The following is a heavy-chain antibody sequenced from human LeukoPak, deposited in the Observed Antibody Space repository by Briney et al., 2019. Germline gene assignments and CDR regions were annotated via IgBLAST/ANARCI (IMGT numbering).Heavy chain of an antibody. CDR1: GGSISSGDYY. J-gene: IGHJ6*02. CDR3: ARDVNYCSSTSCSLGMDV. V-gene: IGHV4-30-4*01. D-gene: IGHD2-2*01. Sequence: SQTLSLTCTVSGGSISSGDYYWSWIRLPPGKGLEWIGYIYYSGSTYYNPSLKSRVTISVDTSKNQFSLKLSSVTAADTAVYYCARDVNYCSSTSCSLGMDVWGQGTTVTVSS. CDR2: IYYSGST.